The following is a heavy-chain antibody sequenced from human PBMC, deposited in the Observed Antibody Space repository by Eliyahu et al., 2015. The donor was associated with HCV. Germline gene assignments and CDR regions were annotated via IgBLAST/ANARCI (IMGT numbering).Heavy chain of an antibody. CDR1: GGSITTXY. Sequence: QVQLQESGPGLVKPSETLSLTCTVSGGSITTXYXSWIRKPPGKGLEWIGYIHYSWGTNYNPSLKSRVTISLDTSKNQFSLKLTSVTAADTAVYFCASGGGGIAVAGTGGWFDPWGQGTLVTVSS. D-gene: IGHD6-19*01. V-gene: IGHV4-59*01. J-gene: IGHJ5*02. CDR2: IHYSWGT. CDR3: ASGGGGIAVAGTGGWFDP.